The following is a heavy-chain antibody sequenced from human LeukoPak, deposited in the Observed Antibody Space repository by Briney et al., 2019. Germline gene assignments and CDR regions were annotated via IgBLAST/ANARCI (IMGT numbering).Heavy chain of an antibody. V-gene: IGHV1-46*01. J-gene: IGHJ4*02. CDR1: GYTFTNYY. Sequence: GASVKVSCKASGYTFTNYYMHWVRQAPGQGLEWMGMINPSGGSTSYAQKFQGRVTMTRDTSTSTVYMELSSLRSEDTALYYCARVALPNYYDSSGHFDYWGQGTLVTVSS. CDR2: INPSGGST. CDR3: ARVALPNYYDSSGHFDY. D-gene: IGHD3-22*01.